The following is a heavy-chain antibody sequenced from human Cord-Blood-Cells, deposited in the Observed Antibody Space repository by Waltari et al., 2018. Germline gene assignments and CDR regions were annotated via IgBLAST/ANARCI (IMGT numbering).Heavy chain of an antibody. D-gene: IGHD3-10*01. Sequence: QLQLQESGPGLVKPSETLSLTCTVSGGSISSSSYYWGWIRPPPGKGLEGIGSIYYSGSTYYNPSLKSRVTISVDTSKNQFSLKLSSVTAADTAVYYCARSSTLPTLWFGESLHAFDIWGQGTMVTVSS. CDR3: ARSSTLPTLWFGESLHAFDI. J-gene: IGHJ3*02. CDR2: IYYSGST. V-gene: IGHV4-39*01. CDR1: GGSISSSSYY.